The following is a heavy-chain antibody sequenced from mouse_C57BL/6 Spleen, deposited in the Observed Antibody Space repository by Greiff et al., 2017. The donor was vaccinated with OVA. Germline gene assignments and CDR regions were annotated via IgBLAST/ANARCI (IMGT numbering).Heavy chain of an antibody. CDR2: FYPGSGSI. CDR1: GYTFTEYT. CDR3: ARLLTTVVGGNYFDY. D-gene: IGHD1-1*01. V-gene: IGHV1-62-2*01. J-gene: IGHJ2*01. Sequence: QVHVKQSGAELVKPGASVKLSCKASGYTFTEYTIHWVKQRSGQGLEWIGWFYPGSGSIKYNEKFKDKATLTADKSSSTVYMELSRLTSEDSAVYFCARLLTTVVGGNYFDYWGQGTTLTVSS.